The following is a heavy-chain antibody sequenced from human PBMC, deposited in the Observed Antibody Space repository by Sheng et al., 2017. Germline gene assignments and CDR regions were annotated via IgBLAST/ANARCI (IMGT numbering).Heavy chain of an antibody. CDR2: IIPILGIA. D-gene: IGHD2-2*01. CDR3: ARDCRGSVVPAATAGVFCY. Sequence: QVQLVQSGAEVKKPGSSVKVSCKASGGTFSSYAISWVRQAPGQGLEWMGGIIPILGIANYAQKFQGRVTITADKSTSTAYMELSSLRSEDTAVYYCARDCRGSVVPAATAGVFCYWGQGTLVTVSS. J-gene: IGHJ4*02. V-gene: IGHV1-69*04. CDR1: GGTFSSYA.